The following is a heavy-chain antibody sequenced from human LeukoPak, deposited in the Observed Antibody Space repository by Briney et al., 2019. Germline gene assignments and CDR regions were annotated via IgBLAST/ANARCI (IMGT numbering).Heavy chain of an antibody. Sequence: NPGGSLRLSCAASGFSSSSYSMNWVRQAPGKGLEWVSSISSTSSYIYYADSVKGRFTISRDNAKNSLYLQMNSLRAEDTAVYYCARASSGWAVDLYYFDFWGQGTLVTVSS. D-gene: IGHD6-19*01. J-gene: IGHJ4*02. V-gene: IGHV3-21*01. CDR2: ISSTSSYI. CDR3: ARASSGWAVDLYYFDF. CDR1: GFSSSSYS.